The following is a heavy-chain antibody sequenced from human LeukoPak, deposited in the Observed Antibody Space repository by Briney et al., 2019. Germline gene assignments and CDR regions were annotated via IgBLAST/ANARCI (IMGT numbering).Heavy chain of an antibody. D-gene: IGHD6-13*01. V-gene: IGHV3-9*01. CDR2: ISWSSGTI. CDR1: GFIFDDYA. CDR3: AKDMKSSSWSSIDY. Sequence: SLRLSCAASGFIFDDYAMHWVRPAPGKGLEWVSTISWSSGTIDYSDSVKGRFTISRDNAKNSLYLQMNSLRADDTALYYCAKDMKSSSWSSIDYWGQGTLVTVSS. J-gene: IGHJ4*02.